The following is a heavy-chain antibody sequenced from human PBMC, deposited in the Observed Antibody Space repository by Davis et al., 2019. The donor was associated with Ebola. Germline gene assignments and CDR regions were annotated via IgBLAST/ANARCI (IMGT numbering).Heavy chain of an antibody. Sequence: GSLRLSCAVSGGSFRGYYWTWIRQPPGRGLEWIGEIDHSGRTKYNPSLESRLTISVVTSDRYFFLNLISVTAADTAVYYCARGARYRSAWFDSWGQGTLVSVSS. CDR2: IDHSGRT. CDR1: GGSFRGYY. D-gene: IGHD6-19*01. V-gene: IGHV4-34*01. CDR3: ARGARYRSAWFDS. J-gene: IGHJ5*01.